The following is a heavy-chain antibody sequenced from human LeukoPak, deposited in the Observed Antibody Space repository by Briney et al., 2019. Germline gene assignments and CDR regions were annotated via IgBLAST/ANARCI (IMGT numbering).Heavy chain of an antibody. CDR2: INHSGST. CDR1: GGSFSGYY. Sequence: PSETLSLTCAVYGGSFSGYYWSWIRQPPGKGLEWIGEINHSGSTNYNPSLKSRVTISVDTSKNQFSLKLSSVTAADTAVYYCARGRIYGLDHWGQGTLVTVSS. CDR3: ARGRIYGLDH. V-gene: IGHV4-34*01. D-gene: IGHD4-17*01. J-gene: IGHJ4*02.